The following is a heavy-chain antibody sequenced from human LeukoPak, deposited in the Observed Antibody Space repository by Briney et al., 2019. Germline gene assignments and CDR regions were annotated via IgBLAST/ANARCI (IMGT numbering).Heavy chain of an antibody. Sequence: SETLSLTCAVYGGSFSGYYWSWIRQPPGKGLELIGEINHSGSTNYNPSLKSRVTISVDTSKNQFSLKLSSVTAADTAVYYCARDYCGGDCFDYWGQGTLVTVSS. CDR2: INHSGST. CDR1: GGSFSGYY. J-gene: IGHJ4*02. CDR3: ARDYCGGDCFDY. D-gene: IGHD2-21*02. V-gene: IGHV4-34*01.